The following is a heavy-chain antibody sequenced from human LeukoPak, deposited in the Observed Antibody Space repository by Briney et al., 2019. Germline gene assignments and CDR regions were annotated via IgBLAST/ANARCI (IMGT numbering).Heavy chain of an antibody. D-gene: IGHD3-10*01. CDR2: ISAAGGST. CDR1: GFTSSSYA. J-gene: IGHJ4*02. CDR3: AKIALVTGSGN. Sequence: GGSLRLSCAASGFTSSSYAMSWVRQAPGKGLEWVSSISAAGGSTYYADSVKGRFTISRDNSINTLYLQMNSLRAEDTAVYYCAKIALVTGSGNWGQGTLVTVSS. V-gene: IGHV3-23*01.